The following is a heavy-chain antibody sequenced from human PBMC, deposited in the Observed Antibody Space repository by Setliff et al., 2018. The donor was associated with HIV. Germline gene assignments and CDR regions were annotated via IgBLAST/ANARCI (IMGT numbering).Heavy chain of an antibody. Sequence: SETLSLTCTVSGGSISSYYWSWIRQPPGKGLEWIGHIYTSGSTNYNPSLKSRVTMSVGTSKNQFSLRLNSVTVADTAVYYCARQDSSAWGLFQHWGQGTLVTVSS. D-gene: IGHD6-19*01. CDR1: GGSISSYY. CDR2: IYTSGST. CDR3: ARQDSSAWGLFQH. J-gene: IGHJ1*01. V-gene: IGHV4-59*08.